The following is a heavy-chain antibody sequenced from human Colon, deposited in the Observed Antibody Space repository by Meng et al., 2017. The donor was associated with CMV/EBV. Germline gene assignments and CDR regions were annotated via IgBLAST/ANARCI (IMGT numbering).Heavy chain of an antibody. CDR3: ARKYYYDSSGFYRGGMDV. Sequence: GESLKISCAASGFAVSSNYMSWVRQAPGKGLEWVSAVYRDDSTHYTDSVKGRFTISRDNSKNTLYPQMNSLRAEDTAVYYCARKYYYDSSGFYRGGMDVWGQGTTVTVSS. CDR1: GFAVSSNY. J-gene: IGHJ6*02. D-gene: IGHD3-22*01. CDR2: VYRDDST. V-gene: IGHV3-53*01.